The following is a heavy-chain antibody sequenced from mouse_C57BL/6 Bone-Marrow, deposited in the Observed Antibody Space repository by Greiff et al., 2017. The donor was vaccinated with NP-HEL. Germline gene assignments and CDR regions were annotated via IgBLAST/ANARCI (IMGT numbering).Heavy chain of an antibody. D-gene: IGHD1-1*01. CDR3: ARGNYGSSSAWFAY. J-gene: IGHJ3*01. V-gene: IGHV1-80*01. CDR1: GYAFSSYW. CDR2: IYPGDGDT. Sequence: VQRVESGAELVKPGASVKISCKASGYAFSSYWMNWVKQRPGKGLEWIGQIYPGDGDTNYNGKFKGKATLTADKSSSTAYMQLSSLTSEDSAVYFWARGNYGSSSAWFAYWGQGTLVTVSA.